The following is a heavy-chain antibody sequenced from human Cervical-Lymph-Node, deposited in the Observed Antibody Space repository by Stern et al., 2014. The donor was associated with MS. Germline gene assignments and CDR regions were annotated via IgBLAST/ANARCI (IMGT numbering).Heavy chain of an antibody. CDR1: GFTFSNFA. CDR2: VSGDGAKK. Sequence: DQLVESGGGVVQPGRSLRLSCDAAGFTFSNFAMHWVRQAPGKGLQWVAVVSGDGAKKDYADSVKGRFTISRDNSKNTLFLQSGSLKLEDTAIYYCARGTEWELLPDHFDHWGQGTLVTVSS. J-gene: IGHJ4*02. V-gene: IGHV3-30*04. CDR3: ARGTEWELLPDHFDH. D-gene: IGHD3-22*01.